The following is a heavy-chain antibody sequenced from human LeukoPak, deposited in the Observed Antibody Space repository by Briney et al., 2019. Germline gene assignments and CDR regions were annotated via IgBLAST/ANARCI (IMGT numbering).Heavy chain of an antibody. V-gene: IGHV3-30*02. Sequence: PGGSLRLSCVGSGFTFENYDMHWVRQAPGMGLEWLTSMRNDVNSKFYAASVKGRFTISRDNSKNTLYLKMNSLRAEDTAVYYCANEETATLGTGAFDIRGQGTMVTVSS. CDR2: MRNDVNSK. D-gene: IGHD2-8*02. CDR3: ANEETATLGTGAFDI. J-gene: IGHJ3*02. CDR1: GFTFENYD.